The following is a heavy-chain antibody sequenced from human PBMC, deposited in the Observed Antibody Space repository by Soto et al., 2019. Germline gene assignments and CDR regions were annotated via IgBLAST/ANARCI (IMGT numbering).Heavy chain of an antibody. CDR1: GDSISSYS. V-gene: IGHV4-59*08. CDR2: IHYNGNT. D-gene: IGHD1-1*01. CDR3: ASQKLDVPAFFAY. J-gene: IGHJ4*02. Sequence: SETLSLTCTVSGDSISSYSWIWIRQPPGKGLEWIGNIHYNGNTKYSPSLKSRVTKSIDTSRNQFSLKVTSVTAADTAVYYCASQKLDVPAFFAYWGQGILVTVS.